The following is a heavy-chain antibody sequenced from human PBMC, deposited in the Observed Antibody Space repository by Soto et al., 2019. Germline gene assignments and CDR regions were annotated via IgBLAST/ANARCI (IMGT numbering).Heavy chain of an antibody. J-gene: IGHJ6*03. CDR3: ASSPLMDRIDYYYYMDV. CDR1: GYTFTSYD. V-gene: IGHV1-8*01. Sequence: ASVKVSCKASGYTFTSYDINWVRQATGQGLEWMGWMNPNSGNTGYAQKFQGRVTMTRNTSISTAYMELSSLRSEDTAVYYCASSPLMDRIDYYYYMDVWGKGTTVTVSS. CDR2: MNPNSGNT.